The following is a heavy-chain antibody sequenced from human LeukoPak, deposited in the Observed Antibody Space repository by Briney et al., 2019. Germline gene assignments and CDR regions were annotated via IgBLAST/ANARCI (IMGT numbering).Heavy chain of an antibody. CDR1: GGSISSYY. D-gene: IGHD3-16*02. CDR2: IYTSGST. V-gene: IGHV4-4*07. J-gene: IGHJ5*02. Sequence: SETLSLTCTVSGGSISSYYWSWIRQPAGKGLEWIGRIYTSGSTNYNLSLKSRVTMSVDTSKNQFSLKLSSVTAADTAVYYCARDRDNYYDYVWGSYRNNWFDPWGQGTLVTVSS. CDR3: ARDRDNYYDYVWGSYRNNWFDP.